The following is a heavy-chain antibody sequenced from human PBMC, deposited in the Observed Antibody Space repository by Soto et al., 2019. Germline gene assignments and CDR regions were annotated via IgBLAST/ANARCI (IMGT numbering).Heavy chain of an antibody. CDR2: IYNGAST. CDR3: ARGPSGDKVDY. Sequence: QVQLQESGPGLVKPSQTLSLTCTVSGGSISDVYYYWSWIRQPPGKGLEWIGHIYNGASTYNNPSLTXRXTXSXXTSKNQCSLQLGSVSAADTAVYYCARGPSGDKVDYWGQGTLVTVSS. V-gene: IGHV4-30-4*01. J-gene: IGHJ4*02. CDR1: GGSISDVYYY. D-gene: IGHD7-27*01.